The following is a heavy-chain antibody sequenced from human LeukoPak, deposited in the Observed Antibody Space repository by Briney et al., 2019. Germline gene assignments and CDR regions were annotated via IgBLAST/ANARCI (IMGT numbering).Heavy chain of an antibody. Sequence: SETLCLTCTVSGGSISSYYWSWIRQPPGKGLEWIGYIYYSGSTNYNPSLKSRVTISVDTSKNQFSLKLSSVTAADTAVYYCARVHGSGSYYNVRISAFDIWGQGTMVTVSS. D-gene: IGHD3-10*01. V-gene: IGHV4-59*01. CDR1: GGSISSYY. CDR2: IYYSGST. J-gene: IGHJ3*02. CDR3: ARVHGSGSYYNVRISAFDI.